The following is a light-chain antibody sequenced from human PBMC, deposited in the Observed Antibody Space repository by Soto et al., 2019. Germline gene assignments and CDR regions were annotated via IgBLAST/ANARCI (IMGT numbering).Light chain of an antibody. J-gene: IGLJ1*01. V-gene: IGLV2-14*01. CDR1: SSDVGFYNF. CDR3: SSYTSSSTRV. Sequence: QSALTQPASVSGSPGQSITISCTGTSSDVGFYNFVSWYQQHPGKAPKVMIFEVNNRPSGVSNRFSGSKSGNTASLTISGLQAEDEADYYCSSYTSSSTRVFGTGTKPPS. CDR2: EVN.